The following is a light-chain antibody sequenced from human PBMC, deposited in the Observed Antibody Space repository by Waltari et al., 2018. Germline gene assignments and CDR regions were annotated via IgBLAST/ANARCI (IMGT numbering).Light chain of an antibody. CDR2: EVT. CDR1: SSAVGTYHY. V-gene: IGLV2-8*01. Sequence: QSALTQPPSASGSPGQSLPIPCTAPSSAVGTYHYVSWYQQHPGKAPKLMIYEVTKRPSGGHDRCSGSKSGNTASLTVSGLQAEDEAYYYCSSYAGSNKVFGGGTKLTVL. CDR3: SSYAGSNKV. J-gene: IGLJ2*01.